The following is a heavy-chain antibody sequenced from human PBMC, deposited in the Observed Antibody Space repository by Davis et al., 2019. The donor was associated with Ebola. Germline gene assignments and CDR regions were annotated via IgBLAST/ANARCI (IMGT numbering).Heavy chain of an antibody. Sequence: PGGSLRLSCKGSGYSFTSYWISWVRQMPGKGLEWMGRIDPSDSYTNYSPSFQGHVTISADKSISTAYLQWSSLKASDTAMYYCARRRYYYYGMDVWGQGTTVTVSS. V-gene: IGHV5-10-1*01. CDR1: GYSFTSYW. CDR3: ARRRYYYYGMDV. J-gene: IGHJ6*02. CDR2: IDPSDSYT.